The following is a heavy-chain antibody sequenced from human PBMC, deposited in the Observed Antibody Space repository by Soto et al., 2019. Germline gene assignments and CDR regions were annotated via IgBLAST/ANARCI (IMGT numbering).Heavy chain of an antibody. Sequence: TLSLTCVISGDSVSSNNAAWNWIRQSPLRGLEWLGRTYYRSKWYNDYAVSVKSRIDINPDTSKNQFSLQLNSVSPEDTAMYYCARESYGSGSYDGMDVWGQGTTVTVS. CDR3: ARESYGSGSYDGMDV. CDR1: GDSVSSNNAA. D-gene: IGHD3-10*01. V-gene: IGHV6-1*01. CDR2: TYYRSKWYN. J-gene: IGHJ6*02.